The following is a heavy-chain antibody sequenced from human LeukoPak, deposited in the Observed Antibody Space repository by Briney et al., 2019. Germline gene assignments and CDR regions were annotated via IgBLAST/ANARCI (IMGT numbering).Heavy chain of an antibody. CDR1: GFIFSNYT. Sequence: GGSLRLSCTASGFIFSNYTMSWVRQAPGKGLEWVSTISGAGDNTYYADSVKGRFTISRDNSENTLYLQMNSLRAEDTAVYYCARGPRGLDYWGQGTLVTVSS. J-gene: IGHJ4*02. CDR3: ARGPRGLDY. V-gene: IGHV3-23*01. CDR2: ISGAGDNT.